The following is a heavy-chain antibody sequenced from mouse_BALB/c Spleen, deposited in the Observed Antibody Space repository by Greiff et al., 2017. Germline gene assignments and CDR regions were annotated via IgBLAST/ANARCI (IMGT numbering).Heavy chain of an antibody. CDR3: ARVGYDYDVSSAWFAY. J-gene: IGHJ3*01. D-gene: IGHD2-4*01. Sequence: VQRVESGPGLVAPSQSLSITCTVSGFSLTGYGVNWVRQPPGKGLEWLGMIWGDGSTDYNSALKSRLSISKDNSKSQVFLKMNSLQTDDTARYYCARVGYDYDVSSAWFAYWGQGTLVTVSA. CDR1: GFSLTGYG. CDR2: IWGDGST. V-gene: IGHV2-6-7*01.